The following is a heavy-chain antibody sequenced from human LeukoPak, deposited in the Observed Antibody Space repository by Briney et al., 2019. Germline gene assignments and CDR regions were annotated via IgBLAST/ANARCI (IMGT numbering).Heavy chain of an antibody. Sequence: GGSLRLSCAASGFTFSSYWMSWVRQAPGKGLEWVANMNQDGSEKDYVDSVKGRFTISKDNAKNSLYLQMNSLRAEDTAVYYCARDDPVVDYFDYWGQGTLVTVSS. CDR3: ARDDPVVDYFDY. CDR1: GFTFSSYW. D-gene: IGHD2-15*01. V-gene: IGHV3-7*01. CDR2: MNQDGSEK. J-gene: IGHJ4*02.